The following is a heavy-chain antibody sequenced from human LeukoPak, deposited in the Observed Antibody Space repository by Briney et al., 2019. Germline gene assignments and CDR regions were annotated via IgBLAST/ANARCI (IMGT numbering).Heavy chain of an antibody. V-gene: IGHV3-15*01. Sequence: GGSLRLSCAASGFTFSNAWMSWVRQAPGKGLEWVGRIKSKTDGGTTDYAAPVKGRFTISRDDSKNTLYLQMNSLKTEDTAVYYCTTDFGRRGDYYAYWGQGTLVTVSS. D-gene: IGHD3-10*01. CDR1: GFTFSNAW. J-gene: IGHJ4*02. CDR2: IKSKTDGGTT. CDR3: TTDFGRRGDYYAY.